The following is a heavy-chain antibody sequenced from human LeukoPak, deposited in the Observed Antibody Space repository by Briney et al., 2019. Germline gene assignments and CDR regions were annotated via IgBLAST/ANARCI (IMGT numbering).Heavy chain of an antibody. J-gene: IGHJ4*02. V-gene: IGHV3-21*01. CDR1: GFTFSSYS. CDR2: ISSSSSYI. Sequence: GGSLRLSCAASGFTFSSYSMNWVRQAPGKGLEWVSSISSSSSYIYYADSVKGRSTISRDNAKNSLYLQMNSLRAEDTAVYYCARDRGLSLAVFDYWGQGTLVTVSS. CDR3: ARDRGLSLAVFDY. D-gene: IGHD1-20*01.